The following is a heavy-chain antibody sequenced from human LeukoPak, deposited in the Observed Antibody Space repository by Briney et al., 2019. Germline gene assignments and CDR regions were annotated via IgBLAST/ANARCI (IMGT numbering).Heavy chain of an antibody. V-gene: IGHV4-34*01. CDR3: ARDGPDFWSGYQYYFDY. CDR2: INHSGST. Sequence: PSETLSLTCAVYGGSFSGYYWSWIRQPPGKGLEWIGEINHSGSTNYNPSLKSRVTISVDTSKNQFSLKLSSVTAADTAVYYCARDGPDFWSGYQYYFDYWGQGTLVTVSS. D-gene: IGHD3-3*01. J-gene: IGHJ4*02. CDR1: GGSFSGYY.